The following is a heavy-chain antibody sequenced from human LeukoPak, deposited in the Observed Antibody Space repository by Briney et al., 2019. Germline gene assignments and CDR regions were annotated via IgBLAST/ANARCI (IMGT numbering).Heavy chain of an antibody. J-gene: IGHJ4*02. CDR1: EFTYS. CDR3: ARDLNSDADY. Sequence: GGSLRLSCAASEFTYSMNWVRQAPGKGLEWVSYISSSSSTIYYADSVKGRFTISRDNAKNSLYLQMKSLRAEDTAVYYCARDLNSDADYWGQGTLVTVSS. V-gene: IGHV3-48*01. CDR2: ISSSSSTI. D-gene: IGHD5-18*01.